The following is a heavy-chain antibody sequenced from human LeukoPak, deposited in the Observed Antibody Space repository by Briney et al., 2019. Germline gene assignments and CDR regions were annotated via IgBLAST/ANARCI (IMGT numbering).Heavy chain of an antibody. Sequence: PSETLSLTCTVSGGSISSGSYYWSWIRQPAGKGLEWIGRIYTSGSTNYNPSLKSRVTISVDTSKNQFSLRLSSVTAADTAVYYCARDYRLTQIQYWGQGTLVTVSS. CDR3: ARDYRLTQIQY. V-gene: IGHV4-61*02. CDR1: GGSISSGSYY. CDR2: IYTSGST. J-gene: IGHJ1*01. D-gene: IGHD1-26*01.